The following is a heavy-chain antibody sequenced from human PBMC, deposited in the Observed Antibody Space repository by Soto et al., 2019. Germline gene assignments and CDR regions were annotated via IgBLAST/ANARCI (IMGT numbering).Heavy chain of an antibody. CDR1: CGSISSSSYY. V-gene: IGHV4-61*05. Sequence: PSETLSLTCTVSCGSISSSSYYWSWIRQPPGKGLEWIGYIYYSGSTYYNPSLKSRLTMSVDTSKNQFSLKLTSVTAADTAVYYCARTAGGFDYWGQGALVTVSS. CDR2: IYYSGST. J-gene: IGHJ4*02. CDR3: ARTAGGFDY. D-gene: IGHD5-18*01.